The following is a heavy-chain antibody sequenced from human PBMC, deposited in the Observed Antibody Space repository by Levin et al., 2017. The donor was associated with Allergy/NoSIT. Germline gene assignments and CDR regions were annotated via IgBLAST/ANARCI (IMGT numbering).Heavy chain of an antibody. Sequence: QPGGSLRLSCAASAFSFSSYAMSWVRQAPGKGLEWVSAISGSGGRTYYADSVKGRFTISRDNSKNTLFLQMNSLRAEDTAIYYCAKEGSGGSYGIYWGQGTLVTVSS. D-gene: IGHD1-26*01. CDR2: ISGSGGRT. CDR3: AKEGSGGSYGIY. V-gene: IGHV3-23*01. J-gene: IGHJ4*02. CDR1: AFSFSSYA.